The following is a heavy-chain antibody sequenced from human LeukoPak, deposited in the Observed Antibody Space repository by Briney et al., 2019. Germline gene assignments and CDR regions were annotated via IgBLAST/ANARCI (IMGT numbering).Heavy chain of an antibody. V-gene: IGHV1-45*02. D-gene: IGHD3-22*01. CDR2: ITPFNDNT. CDR3: ANTGDDSSGAFDI. Sequence: GSSVKVSCKASGYTFTYRYLHWVRQAPGQALEWMGWITPFNDNTNYAQKFQDRVTITRDRSMSTAYMELSSLRSEDTAMYYCANTGDDSSGAFDIWGQGTMVTVSS. CDR1: GYTFTYRY. J-gene: IGHJ3*02.